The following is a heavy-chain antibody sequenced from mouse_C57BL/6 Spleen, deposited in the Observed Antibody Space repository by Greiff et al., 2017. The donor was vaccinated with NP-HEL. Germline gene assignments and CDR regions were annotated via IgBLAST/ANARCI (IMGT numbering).Heavy chain of an antibody. CDR2: ISDGGSYT. CDR3: ARRRLTLYYAMDY. V-gene: IGHV5-4*03. CDR1: GFTFSSYA. Sequence: EVQLVESGGGLVKPGGSLKLSCAASGFTFSSYAMSWVRQTPEKRLEWVATISDGGSYTYYPDNVKGRFTISRDNAKNNLYLQMSHLKSEDTAMYYCARRRLTLYYAMDYWGQGTSVTVSS. D-gene: IGHD1-3*01. J-gene: IGHJ4*01.